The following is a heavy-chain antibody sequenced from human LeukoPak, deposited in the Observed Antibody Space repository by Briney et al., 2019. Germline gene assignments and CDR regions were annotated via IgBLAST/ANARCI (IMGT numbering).Heavy chain of an antibody. V-gene: IGHV3-30-3*01. CDR2: ISYDGSNK. CDR1: GFTFSSYA. D-gene: IGHD3-10*02. J-gene: IGHJ4*02. Sequence: PGRSLRLSCAASGFTFSSYAMHWVRQAPGKGLEWVAVISYDGSNKYYADSVKGRFTISRDNSKNTLYLQMNSLRAEDTAVYYCARDLFGAGLDYWGQGTLVTVSS. CDR3: ARDLFGAGLDY.